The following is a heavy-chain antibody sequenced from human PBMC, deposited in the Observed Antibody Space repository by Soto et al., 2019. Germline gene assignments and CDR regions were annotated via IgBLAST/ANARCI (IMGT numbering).Heavy chain of an antibody. J-gene: IGHJ4*02. CDR2: IYYSGST. D-gene: IGHD1-20*01. V-gene: IGHV4-61*01. CDR3: ARDSITGTYDY. Sequence: PSETLSLTXTVSGGSVNIGSYYWSWIRQPPGKGLEWIGYIYYSGSTNYNPSLKSRVTISVDTSKNQFSLKPSSVTAAETAVYYCARDSITGTYDYWGQGTLVTVSS. CDR1: GGSVNIGSYY.